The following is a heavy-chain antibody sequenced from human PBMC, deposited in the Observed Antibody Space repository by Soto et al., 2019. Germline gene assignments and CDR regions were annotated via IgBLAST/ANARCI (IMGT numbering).Heavy chain of an antibody. Sequence: QVQLVESGGGVVQPGRSLRLSCAASGFTFSSYAMHWVRQAPGKGLEWVAVISYDGSNKYYADSVKGRFTISRDNSKNTLYLQMNSMRAGDTAVSFCESDVGVGELSPRIDYYSGMDVWGRGITVTVSS. D-gene: IGHD3-10*01. CDR2: ISYDGSNK. CDR3: ESDVGVGELSPRIDYYSGMDV. J-gene: IGHJ6*02. V-gene: IGHV3-30-3*01. CDR1: GFTFSSYA.